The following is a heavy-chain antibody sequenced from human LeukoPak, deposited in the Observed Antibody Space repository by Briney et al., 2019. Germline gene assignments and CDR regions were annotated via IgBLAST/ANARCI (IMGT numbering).Heavy chain of an antibody. CDR3: AKGGLSSSYAYFDF. CDR2: ISGSGGST. CDR1: GFTFSSYA. Sequence: GGSLRLSCAVSGFTFSSYAMSWVRQAPGKGLEWVSAISGSGGSTFYADSVKGRFTISRDNSKNTLYLQMNSLRAEDTAVYYCAKGGLSSSYAYFDFWGQGTLVTVSS. J-gene: IGHJ4*02. D-gene: IGHD6-13*01. V-gene: IGHV3-23*01.